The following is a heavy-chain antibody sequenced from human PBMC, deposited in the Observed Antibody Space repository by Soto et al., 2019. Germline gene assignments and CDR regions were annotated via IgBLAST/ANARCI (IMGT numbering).Heavy chain of an antibody. J-gene: IGHJ6*02. CDR1: GFPFSSFA. CDR3: ARDGNSGYDWDYYYGMDV. D-gene: IGHD5-12*01. CDR2: ISYDGSKK. Sequence: QVQLVESGGGVVQPGRSLGLSCAASGFPFSSFAMHWVRQTPGEGLEWVAVISYDGSKKDCADSVKGRFTISRDNSKNTRFLQMNSLGHEDTALYYCARDGNSGYDWDYYYGMDVWGQGTTVTVSS. V-gene: IGHV3-30-3*01.